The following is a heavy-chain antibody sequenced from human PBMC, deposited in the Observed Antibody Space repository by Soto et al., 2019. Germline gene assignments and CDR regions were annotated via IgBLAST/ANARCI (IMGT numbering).Heavy chain of an antibody. CDR1: GYTFSGYY. CDR2: INPNSDGT. Sequence: GASVKVSCKASGYTFSGYYVHWVRQAPGQGLEWMGWINPNSDGTIYAQKFQGRVTMTRDTSISTAYMELSRLRSDDTAVYYCARLPYLRAAAGPWIDYWGQGTLVTVSS. J-gene: IGHJ4*02. V-gene: IGHV1-2*02. CDR3: ARLPYLRAAAGPWIDY. D-gene: IGHD6-13*01.